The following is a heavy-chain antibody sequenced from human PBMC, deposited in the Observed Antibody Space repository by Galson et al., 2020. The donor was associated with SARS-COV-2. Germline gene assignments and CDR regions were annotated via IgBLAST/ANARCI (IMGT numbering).Heavy chain of an antibody. CDR2: MNPHRGNT. Sequence: ASVKVSCKASGYTFTNYEINWVRQAPGQGLEWMGWMNPHRGNTGYAQKFQGRVTMTRTTSISTAYMELNSLTSEDTAVYYCARSYDDFATWFDPWGQGTLVTVSS. CDR1: GYTFTNYE. J-gene: IGHJ5*02. CDR3: ARSYDDFATWFDP. V-gene: IGHV1-8*01. D-gene: IGHD4-17*01.